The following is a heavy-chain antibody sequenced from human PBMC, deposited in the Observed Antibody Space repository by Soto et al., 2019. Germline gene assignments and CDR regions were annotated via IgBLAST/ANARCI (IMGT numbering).Heavy chain of an antibody. CDR2: ISAYNGNT. Sequence: ASVKVSCKASGYTFTSYGISWVRQAPGQGLEWMGWISAYNGNTNYAQKLQGRVTMTTDTSTSTAYMELRSLRSDDTAVYDCARGSCGGSCYPYYYYYGMDVWGQGTTVTVSS. CDR1: GYTFTSYG. V-gene: IGHV1-18*04. CDR3: ARGSCGGSCYPYYYYYGMDV. J-gene: IGHJ6*02. D-gene: IGHD2-15*01.